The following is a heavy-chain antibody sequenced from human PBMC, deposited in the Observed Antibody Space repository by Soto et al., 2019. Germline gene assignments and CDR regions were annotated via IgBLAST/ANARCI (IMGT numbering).Heavy chain of an antibody. CDR1: GGSVSGNY. J-gene: IGHJ4*02. V-gene: IGHV4-59*08. CDR2: MYYSGGA. D-gene: IGHD3-22*01. CDR3: ARYKRMIADD. Sequence: SETLSLTCTVSGGSVSGNYWSWIRQSPGKQLEWIGYMYYSGGANYNPSLKSRVTMSVDTSMNQFSLNLSSVTAADTAIYFCARYKRMIADDWGQGILVT.